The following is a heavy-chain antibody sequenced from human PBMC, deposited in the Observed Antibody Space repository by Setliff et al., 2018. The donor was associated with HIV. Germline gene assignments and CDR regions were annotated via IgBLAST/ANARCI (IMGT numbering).Heavy chain of an antibody. CDR2: INHSGST. V-gene: IGHV4-34*01. CDR3: ARLTTTYYYDSSAYYHPV. J-gene: IGHJ4*02. CDR1: GDTISSYY. Sequence: SETLSLTCTVSGDTISSYYGSWIRQPPGKGLEWIGEINHSGSTNYNPSLKSRVTISVDTSKNRFSLKLSSVTAADTAVFYCARLTTTYYYDSSAYYHPVWGQGTLVTVSS. D-gene: IGHD3-22*01.